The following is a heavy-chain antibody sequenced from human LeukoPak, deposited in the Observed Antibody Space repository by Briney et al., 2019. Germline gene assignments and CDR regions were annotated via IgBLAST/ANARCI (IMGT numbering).Heavy chain of an antibody. CDR3: ARVLWFGEFSEGMDV. Sequence: SETLSLTCTVSGYSISSGYYWGWIRQPPGKGLEWIGSIYHSGSTYYNPSLKSRVTISVDTSKNQFSLKLSSVTAADTAVYYCARVLWFGEFSEGMDVWGQGTTVTVSS. CDR1: GYSISSGYY. CDR2: IYHSGST. D-gene: IGHD3-10*01. V-gene: IGHV4-38-2*02. J-gene: IGHJ6*02.